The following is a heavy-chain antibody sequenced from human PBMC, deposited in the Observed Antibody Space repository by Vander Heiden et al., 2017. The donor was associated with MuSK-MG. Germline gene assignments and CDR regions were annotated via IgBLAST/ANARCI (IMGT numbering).Heavy chain of an antibody. D-gene: IGHD6-19*01. CDR1: GGSISSYY. J-gene: IGHJ6*03. CDR2: IYYSGST. Sequence: QVQLQESGPGLVKPSETLSLTCTVSGGSISSYYWSWIRQPPGKGLEWIGYIYYSGSTNYNPSLKSRVTISVDTSKNQFSLKLSSVTAADTAVYYCARLGAVADYYYYYYMDVWGKGTTVTVSS. CDR3: ARLGAVADYYYYYYMDV. V-gene: IGHV4-59*08.